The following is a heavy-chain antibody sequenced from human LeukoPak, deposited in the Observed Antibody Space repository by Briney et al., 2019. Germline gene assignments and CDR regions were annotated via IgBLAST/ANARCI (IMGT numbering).Heavy chain of an antibody. Sequence: GESLKISCKGSGYSFTSYWIGWGRQMPGKGLEWMGIIYPGDSDTRYSPSLQVQVTISADKSISTAYLQWSSLKASDTAMYYCARHTAAAGRVRWFDPWGQGTLVTVSS. J-gene: IGHJ5*02. V-gene: IGHV5-51*01. CDR1: GYSFTSYW. CDR2: IYPGDSDT. D-gene: IGHD6-13*01. CDR3: ARHTAAAGRVRWFDP.